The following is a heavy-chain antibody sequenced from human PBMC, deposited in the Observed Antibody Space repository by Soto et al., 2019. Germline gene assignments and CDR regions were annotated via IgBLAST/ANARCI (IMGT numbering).Heavy chain of an antibody. Sequence: PGGSLRLSCAASGFTFSSYAMSWVRQAAGKGLEWVSASSGIGGSTYYADSVKGRFTISRDNSKNTLYLKMNSLRAEDTAVYYCAKALEHDYVWGSSRYPCFDYWGQGTLVTVSS. CDR2: SSGIGGST. J-gene: IGHJ4*02. CDR1: GFTFSSYA. CDR3: AKALEHDYVWGSSRYPCFDY. V-gene: IGHV3-23*01. D-gene: IGHD3-16*02.